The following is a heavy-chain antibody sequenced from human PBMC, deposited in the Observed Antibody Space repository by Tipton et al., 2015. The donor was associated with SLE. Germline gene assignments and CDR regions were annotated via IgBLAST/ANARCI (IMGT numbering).Heavy chain of an antibody. D-gene: IGHD6-13*01. J-gene: IGHJ4*02. CDR2: ISGSGGST. CDR3: AKTPYSSSWPFFDY. Sequence: SLRLSCAASGFTFNSYAVHWVRQAPGKGLEWVSAISGSGGSTYYADSVKGRFTISRDNSKNTLYLQMNSLRAEDTAVYYCAKTPYSSSWPFFDYWGQGTLVTVSS. CDR1: GFTFNSYA. V-gene: IGHV3-23*01.